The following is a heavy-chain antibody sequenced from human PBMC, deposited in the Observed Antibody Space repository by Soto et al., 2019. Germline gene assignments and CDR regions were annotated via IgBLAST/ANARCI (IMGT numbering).Heavy chain of an antibody. CDR3: ARGNPYNYAGFDV. CDR2: INAKSGDT. D-gene: IGHD3-16*01. Sequence: ASVKVSCKASGYTFSDLDINWLRQASGQGPEWMAWINAKSGDTFFTQRFQGKFNMTWDTSLSTADMHVGSLTSDDTAIYYCARGNPYNYAGFDVWGQGTTVTVSS. CDR1: GYTFSDLD. J-gene: IGHJ6*02. V-gene: IGHV1-8*01.